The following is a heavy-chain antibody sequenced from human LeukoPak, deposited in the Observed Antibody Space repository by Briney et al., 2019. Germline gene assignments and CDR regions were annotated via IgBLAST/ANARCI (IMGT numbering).Heavy chain of an antibody. D-gene: IGHD6-13*01. CDR2: NNPNSGGT. Sequence: ASVKVSCKSSVYTFTVCYMHRVRQPPARGLEGVGWNNPNSGGTNYAQKFQGWVTMTRDTSISTAYMELSSVRSDDTDGYCCARDGSSSWYRGHTWFDPWGQGTLVTVSS. V-gene: IGHV1-2*04. CDR3: ARDGSSSWYRGHTWFDP. CDR1: VYTFTVCY. J-gene: IGHJ5*02.